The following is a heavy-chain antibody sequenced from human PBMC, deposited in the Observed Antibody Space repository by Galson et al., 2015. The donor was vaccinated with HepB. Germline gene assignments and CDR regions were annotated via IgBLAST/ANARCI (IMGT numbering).Heavy chain of an antibody. CDR1: GGTFSSYA. CDR2: IIPILGIA. J-gene: IGHJ6*02. V-gene: IGHV1-69*04. D-gene: IGHD6-19*01. Sequence: SVKVSCKASGGTFSSYAISWVRQAPGQGLEWMGRIIPILGIANYAQKFQGRVTITADKSTSTAYMELSSLRSEDTAVYYCTREGIAVAVMDVWGQGTTVTVSS. CDR3: TREGIAVAVMDV.